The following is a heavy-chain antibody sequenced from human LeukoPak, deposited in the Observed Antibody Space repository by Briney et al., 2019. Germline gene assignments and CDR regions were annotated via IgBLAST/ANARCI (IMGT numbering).Heavy chain of an antibody. Sequence: SETLSLTCNVSGGSISSSDSYWAWVRQPPGKGLEWIGSICFSRTTYYNPSLKSRVTMSIDTSKNHFSLKVASVTAADTAVYYCARLNFGGYDFWSGYYYYYGMDVWGQGTTVTVSS. V-gene: IGHV4-39*02. CDR3: ARLNFGGYDFWSGYYYYYGMDV. CDR1: GGSISSSDSY. CDR2: ICFSRTT. J-gene: IGHJ6*02. D-gene: IGHD3-3*01.